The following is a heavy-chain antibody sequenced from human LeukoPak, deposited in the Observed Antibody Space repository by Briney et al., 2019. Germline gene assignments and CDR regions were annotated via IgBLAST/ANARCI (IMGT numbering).Heavy chain of an antibody. J-gene: IGHJ4*02. D-gene: IGHD3-22*01. Sequence: GASVTVSFKASGYTFNSSYMHWVRQAPGQGREWMGIINPSDDSTRYAQKFQGRVTMTKDTSTNTVYMHLSSLSSDDTAVYYCARAYYESSAYRHAVYFDYWGQGTLVTVSS. V-gene: IGHV1-46*02. CDR2: INPSDDST. CDR1: GYTFNSSY. CDR3: ARAYYESSAYRHAVYFDY.